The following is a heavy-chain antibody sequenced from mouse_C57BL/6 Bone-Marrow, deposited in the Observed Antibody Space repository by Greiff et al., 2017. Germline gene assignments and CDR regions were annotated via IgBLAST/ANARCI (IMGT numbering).Heavy chain of an antibody. CDR1: GYAFSSSW. D-gene: IGHD1-1*01. CDR3: ASHYYGSSDDY. Sequence: QVQLQQSGPELVKPGASVKISCKASGYAFSSSWMNWVKQRPGTGLEWIGRIYPGDGDTNYNGKFKGQAPLTADQSSSTAYLRLSCLTSEDSAVYFCASHYYGSSDDYWGQGTTLTVSS. V-gene: IGHV1-82*01. CDR2: IYPGDGDT. J-gene: IGHJ2*01.